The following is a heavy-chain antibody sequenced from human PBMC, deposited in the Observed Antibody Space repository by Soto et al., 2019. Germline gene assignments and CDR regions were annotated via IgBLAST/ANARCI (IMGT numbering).Heavy chain of an antibody. V-gene: IGHV1-8*01. CDR2: MNPNSGNT. CDR3: ASISYDSSGYYYYYGMDV. J-gene: IGHJ6*02. Sequence: QVQLVQSGAEVKKPGASVKVSCKASGYTFTSYDINWVRQATGQGLEWMGWMNPNSGNTGYAQKFQGRVTMTRNTSISTAYMGLSSLRSEDTAVYYCASISYDSSGYYYYYGMDVWGQGTTVTVSS. D-gene: IGHD3-22*01. CDR1: GYTFTSYD.